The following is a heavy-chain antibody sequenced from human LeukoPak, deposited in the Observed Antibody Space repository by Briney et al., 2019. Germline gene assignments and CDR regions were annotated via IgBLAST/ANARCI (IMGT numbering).Heavy chain of an antibody. CDR1: GGSISSYY. V-gene: IGHV4-59*12. Sequence: PSETLSLTCTVSGGSISSYYWSWIRQPPGKGLEWIGYISYTGSTNYNPSLQSRVTMSVDMSKNQFSLKLSSVTAADTAVYYCARDRFDSYGSGVVYYYYYMDVWGKGTTVTISS. D-gene: IGHD3-10*01. CDR2: ISYTGST. CDR3: ARDRFDSYGSGVVYYYYYMDV. J-gene: IGHJ6*03.